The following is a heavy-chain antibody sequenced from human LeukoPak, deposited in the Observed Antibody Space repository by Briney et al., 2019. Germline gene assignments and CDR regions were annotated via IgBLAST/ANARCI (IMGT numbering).Heavy chain of an antibody. CDR2: TRYDGSDK. Sequence: GGSLRLSCAVSGFPLSSYDMSWVRQAPGKGLEWVAFTRYDGSDKYYADSVKGRFTISRDNSKNTLYLRMNSPRAEDTAVYYCAKDRYGRTYYYYMDVWGKGSTVTISS. D-gene: IGHD4-17*01. V-gene: IGHV3-30*02. J-gene: IGHJ6*03. CDR1: GFPLSSYD. CDR3: AKDRYGRTYYYYMDV.